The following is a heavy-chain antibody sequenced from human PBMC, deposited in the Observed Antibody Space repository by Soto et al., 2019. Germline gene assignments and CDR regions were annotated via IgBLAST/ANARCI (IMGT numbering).Heavy chain of an antibody. J-gene: IGHJ4*02. V-gene: IGHV3-23*01. D-gene: IGHD3-10*01. CDR3: AKKVNSGSGSQFFDY. CDR1: GFIFSSYS. CDR2: FRSGGDDDTT. Sequence: RLSCAASGFIFSSYSMSWVRQAPGKGLEWVSGFRSGGDDDTTYYADSVRGRFTISRDNSKNTLFLQMNSLRAEDTAIYYCAKKVNSGSGSQFFDYWGQGTLVTVSS.